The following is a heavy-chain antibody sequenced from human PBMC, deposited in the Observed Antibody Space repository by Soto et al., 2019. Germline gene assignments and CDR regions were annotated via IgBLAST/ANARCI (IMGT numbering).Heavy chain of an antibody. CDR3: AKRTVGWYFDL. D-gene: IGHD4-17*01. Sequence: EVQLLESGGGVVQPGGSLRLSCAASGFTFSSYAMNWVRQAPGKGLEWVSVISGSGGSTYYADAVKGRFTISRDNSKNTLYLPMTSLRAEDTAVYYCAKRTVGWYFDLWGRGTLVTVSS. V-gene: IGHV3-23*01. CDR2: ISGSGGST. CDR1: GFTFSSYA. J-gene: IGHJ2*01.